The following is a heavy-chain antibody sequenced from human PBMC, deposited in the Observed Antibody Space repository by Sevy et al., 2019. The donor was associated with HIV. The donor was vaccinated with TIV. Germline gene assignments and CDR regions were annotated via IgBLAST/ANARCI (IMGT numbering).Heavy chain of an antibody. CDR1: GFTFSYYN. CDR3: ARNLDYYASGPPDS. Sequence: GGSLRLSCAASGFTFSYYNMNWVRQAPGKGLEWVSSISSGSSYIFYVDSVKGRFTNSRDNAKDSLLLQMNSLRAEDTAVYYCARNLDYYASGPPDSWGRGTLVTVSS. V-gene: IGHV3-21*01. D-gene: IGHD3-10*01. CDR2: ISSGSSYI. J-gene: IGHJ4*02.